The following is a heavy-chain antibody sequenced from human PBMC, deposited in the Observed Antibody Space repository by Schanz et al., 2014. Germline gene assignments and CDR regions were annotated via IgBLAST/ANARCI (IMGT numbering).Heavy chain of an antibody. Sequence: QVQLVESGGGVVQPVRSLRLSCAASGFTFSSYGMHWVRQAPGKGLEWVAAMSYDGSIKYYGDSVKGRFTISRDNSKNTLYLHMNTLRSEDTAVYYCARPRFDYGEVDYWGQGTLVTVSS. CDR1: GFTFSSYG. V-gene: IGHV3-30*03. D-gene: IGHD4-17*01. J-gene: IGHJ4*02. CDR2: MSYDGSIK. CDR3: ARPRFDYGEVDY.